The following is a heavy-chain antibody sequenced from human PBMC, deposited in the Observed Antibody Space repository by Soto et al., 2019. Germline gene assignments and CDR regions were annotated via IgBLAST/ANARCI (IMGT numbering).Heavy chain of an antibody. V-gene: IGHV4-30-4*01. CDR3: ARAGDSSGPVALGY. CDR2: IYYSGST. Sequence: SETLSLTCTVSGGSISSGDYYWSWIRQPPGKGLEWIGYIYYSGSTYYNPSLKSRVTISVDRSKNQFSLKLSSVTAADTAVYYCARAGDSSGPVALGYWGQGTLVTVSS. CDR1: GGSISSGDYY. J-gene: IGHJ4*02. D-gene: IGHD6-19*01.